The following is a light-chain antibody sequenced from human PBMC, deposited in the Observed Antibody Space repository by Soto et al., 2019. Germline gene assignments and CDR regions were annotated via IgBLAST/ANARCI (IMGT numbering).Light chain of an antibody. V-gene: IGKV3-11*01. CDR1: QSVSRY. CDR2: DAS. J-gene: IGKJ5*01. CDR3: QHFGGTTFT. Sequence: EIVLTQSPSTLSLSPGERATLSCRASQSVSRYLAWYQQKPGQAPRFLIYDASNRATGIPARFSGSGSGTHFTLTISRLEPGDFAVYYCQHFGGTTFTFGQGTRLEIK.